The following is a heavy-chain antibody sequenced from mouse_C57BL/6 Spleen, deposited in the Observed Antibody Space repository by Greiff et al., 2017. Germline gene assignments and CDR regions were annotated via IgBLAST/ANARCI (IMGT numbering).Heavy chain of an antibody. V-gene: IGHV5-17*01. CDR3: ANPLYDYDGAWFAY. D-gene: IGHD2-4*01. CDR2: IRSGSSTI. Sequence: EVKLVESGGGLVKPGGSLKLSCAASGFTFSDYGMHWVRQAPEKGLEWVAYIRSGSSTIYYADTVKGRFTISRDNAKNTLVLQMPSLRSEDTAMYYCANPLYDYDGAWFAYWGQGTLVTVSA. J-gene: IGHJ3*01. CDR1: GFTFSDYG.